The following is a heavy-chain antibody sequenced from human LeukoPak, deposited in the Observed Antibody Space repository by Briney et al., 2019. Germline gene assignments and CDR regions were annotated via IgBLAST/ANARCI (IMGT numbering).Heavy chain of an antibody. CDR3: ARETYRNWFDP. J-gene: IGHJ5*02. D-gene: IGHD1-14*01. CDR1: GGSISSSSYY. Sequence: KPSETLSLTCTVSGGSISSSSYYWGWIRQPPGKGLEWIGSIYYSGSTYYNPSLKSRITISIDTSKNQFSLKLSSLTAADTAVYYCARETYRNWFDPWGQGTLVTVSS. V-gene: IGHV4-39*07. CDR2: IYYSGST.